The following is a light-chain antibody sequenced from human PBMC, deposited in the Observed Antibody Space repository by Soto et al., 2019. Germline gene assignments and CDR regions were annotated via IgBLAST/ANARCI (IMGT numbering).Light chain of an antibody. V-gene: IGKV1-9*01. CDR1: QGIGSY. CDR3: QQVNVYRET. CDR2: DAS. J-gene: IGKJ4*01. Sequence: IHLTQSPSSLSASVGDRVTITCRASQGIGSYLGWYQQKPGKAPNLLIYDASTLHSGVPSRFSGGGSGTDFNLQIRSLQHKAFANYYCQQVNVYRETVGGGTKGEIK.